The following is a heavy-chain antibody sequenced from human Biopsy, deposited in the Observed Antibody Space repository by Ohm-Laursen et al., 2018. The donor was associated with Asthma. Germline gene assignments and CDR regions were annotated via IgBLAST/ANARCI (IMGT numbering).Heavy chain of an antibody. D-gene: IGHD6-19*01. V-gene: IGHV4-30-4*01. J-gene: IGHJ5*02. Sequence: SQTLSLTCPVSGASIKTDDHYWSWLRQPPGKGLEWFGFIHYSGSTSYNPSLKGGVTISVDTSKNQFSLKLSFVTAADTAVYYCARASVAASSNWFDPWGQGTLVTVSS. CDR3: ARASVAASSNWFDP. CDR1: GASIKTDDHY. CDR2: IHYSGST.